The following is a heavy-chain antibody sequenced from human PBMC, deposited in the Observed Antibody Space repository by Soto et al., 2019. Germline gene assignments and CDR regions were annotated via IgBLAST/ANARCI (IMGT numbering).Heavy chain of an antibody. CDR1: GYTFTNYG. CDR2: VSAYNGER. J-gene: IGHJ4*01. D-gene: IGHD6-6*01. Sequence: QVQLVQSGAEVKKPGASVKVSCKASGYTFTNYGINWVRQAPGPGLEWLGWVSAYNGERRYAQRVQARVIMITDTPATTAYMELRSLRSDDRAVYYCSRGTSIPASGDYWGQGTVVTASS. V-gene: IGHV1-18*01. CDR3: SRGTSIPASGDY.